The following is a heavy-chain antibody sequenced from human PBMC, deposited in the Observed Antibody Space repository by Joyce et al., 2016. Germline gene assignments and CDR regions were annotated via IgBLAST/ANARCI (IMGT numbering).Heavy chain of an antibody. CDR3: ARHSPIVVVPAVGDAFDI. V-gene: IGHV5-10-1*01. D-gene: IGHD2-2*01. Sequence: EVQLVQSGAEVKKPGESLRISCKGSGYSFTSYWISWVRQMPGKGLEWMGSIDPSDSYANYSPSFQGHVTISADKSISTAYLQWSSLKASDTAMYYCARHSPIVVVPAVGDAFDIWGQGTMVTVSA. CDR2: IDPSDSYA. CDR1: GYSFTSYW. J-gene: IGHJ3*02.